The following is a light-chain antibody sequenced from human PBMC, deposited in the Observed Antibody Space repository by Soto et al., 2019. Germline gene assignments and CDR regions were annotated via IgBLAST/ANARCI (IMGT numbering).Light chain of an antibody. J-gene: IGLJ2*01. CDR3: SSYTSSSTRV. Sequence: QSALTQPASVSGSPGQSITISCTGTSSDVGGYNYVSWYQQHPGKAPKLMMYDVSNRPSGVSNRFSGSKSGNTASLTISGHQADDEADYYCSSYTSSSTRVFGGGTKLTVL. CDR1: SSDVGGYNY. CDR2: DVS. V-gene: IGLV2-14*01.